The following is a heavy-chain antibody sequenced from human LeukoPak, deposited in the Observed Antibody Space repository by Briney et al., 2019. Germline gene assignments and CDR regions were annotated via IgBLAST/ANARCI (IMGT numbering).Heavy chain of an antibody. Sequence: SETQTLLCTISGDSLTQFYWSWIRQPPGKGLEWIGYIHYSGSTNYNPSLKSRVTISVDTSKNQFSLKLSSVTAADTAVFYCARDSIPDFYSDSSSGMVVWAQGPTVTVSS. CDR3: ARDSIPDFYSDSSSGMVV. D-gene: IGHD3-3*01. V-gene: IGHV4-59*01. J-gene: IGHJ6*01. CDR2: IHYSGST. CDR1: GDSLTQFY.